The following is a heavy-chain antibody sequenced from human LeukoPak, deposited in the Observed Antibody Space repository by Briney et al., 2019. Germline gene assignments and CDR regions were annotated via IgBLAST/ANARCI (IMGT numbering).Heavy chain of an antibody. CDR2: IYYSGST. D-gene: IGHD3-22*01. V-gene: IGHV4-59*08. J-gene: IGHJ3*02. Sequence: SETLSLTCTVSGGSISSYYWSWIRQPPGKGLEWIGYIYYSGSTNHNPSLKSRVTISVDTSKNQFSLKLSSVTAADTAVYYCASYYYDSSGYAFDIWGQGTMVTVSS. CDR3: ASYYYDSSGYAFDI. CDR1: GGSISSYY.